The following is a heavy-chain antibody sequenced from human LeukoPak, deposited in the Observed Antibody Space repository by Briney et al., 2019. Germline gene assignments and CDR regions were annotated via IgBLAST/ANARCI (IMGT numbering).Heavy chain of an antibody. Sequence: GGSLRLSCAASGFTFSDYYMSWIRQAPGKGLEWVSYISSSGSTIYYADSVKGRFTISRDNAKNSLYLQMNSLRAEDTAVYYCARVKMVAASPACYFDYWGQGTLVTVSS. CDR1: GFTFSDYY. V-gene: IGHV3-11*01. J-gene: IGHJ4*02. D-gene: IGHD2-15*01. CDR2: ISSSGSTI. CDR3: ARVKMVAASPACYFDY.